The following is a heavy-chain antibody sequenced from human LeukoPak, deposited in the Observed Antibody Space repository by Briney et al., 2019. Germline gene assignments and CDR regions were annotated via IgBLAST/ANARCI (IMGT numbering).Heavy chain of an antibody. J-gene: IGHJ3*02. CDR3: TTNDAFDI. V-gene: IGHV3-15*01. Sequence: GGSLRLSCAASGFTFSNAWMNWVRQAPGKGLEWVGRIKTKTGGGTTDYAAPVKGRFTIPRDDSKNTLYLQMNSLKTEDTAVYYCTTNDAFDIWGQGTMVTVSS. CDR1: GFTFSNAW. CDR2: IKTKTGGGTT.